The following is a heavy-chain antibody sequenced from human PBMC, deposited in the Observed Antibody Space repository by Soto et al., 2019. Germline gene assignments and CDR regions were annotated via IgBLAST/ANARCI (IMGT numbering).Heavy chain of an antibody. CDR2: ISYDGSNK. J-gene: IGHJ4*02. CDR3: ARDLNDILTGAY. V-gene: IGHV3-30-3*01. CDR1: GFTFSNYA. Sequence: QVQLVESGGGVGQPGRSLRLSCAASGFTFSNYAMHWVRQAPGKGLEWVAVISYDGSNKYYADSVKGRFTISRDNSKNTLYLQMNSLRAEDTAVYYCARDLNDILTGAYWGQGTLVTVSS. D-gene: IGHD3-9*01.